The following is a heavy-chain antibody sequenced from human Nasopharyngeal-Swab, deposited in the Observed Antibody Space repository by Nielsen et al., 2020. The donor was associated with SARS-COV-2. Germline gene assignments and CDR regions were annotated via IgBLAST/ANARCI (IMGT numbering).Heavy chain of an antibody. Sequence: GESLKISCAASGSTFSSYAMSWVRQAPGKGLEWVSAISGSGGSTYYADSVKGRFTISRDNSKNTLYLQMNSLRAEDTAVYYCAKTGSGSGDFDYWGQGTLVTVSS. CDR2: ISGSGGST. V-gene: IGHV3-23*01. CDR1: GSTFSSYA. D-gene: IGHD3-10*01. J-gene: IGHJ4*02. CDR3: AKTGSGSGDFDY.